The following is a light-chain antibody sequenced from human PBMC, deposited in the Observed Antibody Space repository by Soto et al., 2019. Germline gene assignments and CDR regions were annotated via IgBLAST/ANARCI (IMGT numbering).Light chain of an antibody. Sequence: QSVLAQPPSASGTPGQRVSISCSGSSSNIGRNPVHWYQELPGTAPRLLIYSNNQRPSGVPDRFSGSKSGPSASLAISGLQYEEGVNYSFPTGDQSLNALVFGGGTKLTVL. V-gene: IGLV1-44*01. CDR3: PTGDQSLNALV. CDR2: SNN. CDR1: SSNIGRNP. J-gene: IGLJ2*01.